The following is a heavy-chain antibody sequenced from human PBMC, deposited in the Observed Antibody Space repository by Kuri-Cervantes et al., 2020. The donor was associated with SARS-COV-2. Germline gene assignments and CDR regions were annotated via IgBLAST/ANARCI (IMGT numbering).Heavy chain of an antibody. CDR3: ARGYCSSTSCPPYYYYGMDV. J-gene: IGHJ6*02. CDR1: GFTFSSYS. CDR2: ISSSSSTI. D-gene: IGHD2-2*01. V-gene: IGHV3-48*02. Sequence: GSLRLSCAASGFTFSSYSMNWVRQAPGKGLEWVSYISSSSSTIYYADSVKGRFTISRDNAKNSLYLQMNSLRDEDTAVYYCARGYCSSTSCPPYYYYGMDVWGQGTTVTVSS.